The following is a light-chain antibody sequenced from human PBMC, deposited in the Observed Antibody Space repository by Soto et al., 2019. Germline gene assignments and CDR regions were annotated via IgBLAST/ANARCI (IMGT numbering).Light chain of an antibody. CDR1: SCDVGGYNY. CDR3: SSYTSSSTLLYV. J-gene: IGLJ1*01. CDR2: DVS. V-gene: IGLV2-14*01. Sequence: QSALTQPASVSGSPGQSITISCTGTSCDVGGYNYVSWYQQHPGKAPKLMIYDVSNRPSGVSNRFSGSKSGNTASLTISGLQAEDEADYYCSSYTSSSTLLYVFGTGTQLTVL.